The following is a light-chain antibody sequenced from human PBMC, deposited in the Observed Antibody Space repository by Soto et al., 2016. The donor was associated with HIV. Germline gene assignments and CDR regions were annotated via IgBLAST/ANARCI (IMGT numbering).Light chain of an antibody. J-gene: IGLJ2*01. CDR3: QVWDTSSDHVV. V-gene: IGLV3-21*01. Sequence: SYVLTQPLSVSVAPGKTAKTPCAGDNIGSKTVDWYQQKPGQAPVLVVYDDGDRPSGIPERFSGSNSANTATLTIGGVEAGDEADYYCQVWDTSSDHVVFGGGTKLTVL. CDR2: DDG. CDR1: NIGSKT.